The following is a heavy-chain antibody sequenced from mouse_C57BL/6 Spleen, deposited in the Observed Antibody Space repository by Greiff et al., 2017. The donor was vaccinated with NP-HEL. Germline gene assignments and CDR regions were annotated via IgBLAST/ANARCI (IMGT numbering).Heavy chain of an antibody. D-gene: IGHD2-4*01. V-gene: IGHV1-80*01. Sequence: QVQLKQSGAELVKPGASVKISCKASGYAFSSYWMNWVKQRPGKGLEWIGQIYPGDGDTNYNGKFKGKATLTADKSSSTAYMQLSSLTSEDSAVYFCARNYDYDDYAMDYWGQGTSVTVSS. CDR1: GYAFSSYW. CDR2: IYPGDGDT. CDR3: ARNYDYDDYAMDY. J-gene: IGHJ4*01.